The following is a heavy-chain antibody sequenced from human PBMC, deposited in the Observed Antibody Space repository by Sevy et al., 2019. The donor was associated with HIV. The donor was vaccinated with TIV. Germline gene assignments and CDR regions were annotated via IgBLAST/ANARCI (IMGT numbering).Heavy chain of an antibody. V-gene: IGHV3-23*01. Sequence: GGSLRLSCAASGFTFSSYAMSWVRQAPGKGLEWVSAISGSGGSTYYADSVKGRFTISRDNSKNTLYLQMNSLRAEDMAVDYCAKDGYKPSVGDENYYYYYMDVWGKGTTVTVSS. D-gene: IGHD1-20*01. CDR3: AKDGYKPSVGDENYYYYYMDV. CDR1: GFTFSSYA. CDR2: ISGSGGST. J-gene: IGHJ6*03.